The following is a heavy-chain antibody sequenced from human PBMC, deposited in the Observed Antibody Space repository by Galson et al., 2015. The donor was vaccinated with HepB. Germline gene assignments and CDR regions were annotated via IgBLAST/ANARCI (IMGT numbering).Heavy chain of an antibody. Sequence: SLRLSCAASGFTFSSYSMNWVRQAPGKGLEWVSYISSSSSTIYYADSVKGRFTISRDNAKNSLYLQMNSLRDEDTAVYYCARGDHVDYDFWSGYYMVGYFDYWGQGTLVTVSS. CDR2: ISSSSSTI. CDR1: GFTFSSYS. J-gene: IGHJ4*02. V-gene: IGHV3-48*02. CDR3: ARGDHVDYDFWSGYYMVGYFDY. D-gene: IGHD3-3*01.